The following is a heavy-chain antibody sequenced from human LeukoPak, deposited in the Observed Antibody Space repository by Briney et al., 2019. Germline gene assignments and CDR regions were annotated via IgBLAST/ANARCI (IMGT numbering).Heavy chain of an antibody. V-gene: IGHV1-69*13. Sequence: RASVKVSCKASGGTFSSYAISWVRQAPGQGLEWMGGIIPIFGTANYAQKFQGRGTITADESTSTAYMELSSLRPEDTAVYYCARAVLEWLWVWFDPWGQGTLVTVSS. CDR1: GGTFSSYA. CDR2: IIPIFGTA. J-gene: IGHJ5*02. D-gene: IGHD3-3*01. CDR3: ARAVLEWLWVWFDP.